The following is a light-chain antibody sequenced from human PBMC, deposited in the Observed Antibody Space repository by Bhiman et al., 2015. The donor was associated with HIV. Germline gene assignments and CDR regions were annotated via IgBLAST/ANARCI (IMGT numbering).Light chain of an antibody. J-gene: IGLJ2*01. CDR3: SSYTSSNTLV. V-gene: IGLV2-14*03. CDR1: GSDVGGYNH. CDR2: DVS. Sequence: QSALTQPASVSGSPGQSITISCTGTGSDVGGYNHVSWYQQHPGKAPKLMIYDVSKRPSGVSNRFSGTKSGNTASLTISGLQAEDEADYYCSSYTSSNTLVFGGRTKVTVL.